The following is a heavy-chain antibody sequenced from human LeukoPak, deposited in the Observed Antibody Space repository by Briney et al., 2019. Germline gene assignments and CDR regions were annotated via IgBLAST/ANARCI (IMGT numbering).Heavy chain of an antibody. CDR3: ARASYYYDTSGLGAFDV. D-gene: IGHD3-22*01. CDR2: INWNSDRI. CDR1: GFIFGDYG. V-gene: IGHV3-9*01. J-gene: IGHJ3*01. Sequence: PGMSLRLSCAASGFIFGDYGMYWGRQAPGKGLEWVSGINWNSDRIGYADSVKGRFAISRDNAKNSLYMQMNSVRAEDTALYYCARASYYYDTSGLGAFDVWGQGTTVVVSS.